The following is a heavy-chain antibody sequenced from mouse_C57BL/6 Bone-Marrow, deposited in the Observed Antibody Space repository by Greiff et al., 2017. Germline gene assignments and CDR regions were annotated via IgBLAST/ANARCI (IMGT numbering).Heavy chain of an antibody. V-gene: IGHV1-81*01. D-gene: IGHD2-5*01. CDR2: IYPRSGNT. Sequence: VQLQQSGAELARPGASVKLSCKASGYTFTSYGIRWVKQRTGQGLEWIGEIYPRSGNTYYNEKFKGKATLTADKSSSTAYMELRSLTSEDSAVXFCARGDYSNYWFAYWGQGTLVTVSA. CDR1: GYTFTSYG. J-gene: IGHJ3*01. CDR3: ARGDYSNYWFAY.